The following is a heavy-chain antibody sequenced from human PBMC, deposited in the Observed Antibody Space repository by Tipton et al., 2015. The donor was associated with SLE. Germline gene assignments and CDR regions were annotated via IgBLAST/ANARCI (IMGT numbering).Heavy chain of an antibody. D-gene: IGHD3-16*01. J-gene: IGHJ4*02. V-gene: IGHV3-30*02. CDR1: GFTYSGYA. CDR2: IRADGSNK. Sequence: SLRLSCAASGFTYSGYAMHWVRQAPGKGLEWVAFIRADGSNKDYADSVKGRFTISRDNSKNTLYLQMNRLRVEDTAVYYCAGGTGAYFDHWGQGTLVNVSP. CDR3: AGGTGAYFDH.